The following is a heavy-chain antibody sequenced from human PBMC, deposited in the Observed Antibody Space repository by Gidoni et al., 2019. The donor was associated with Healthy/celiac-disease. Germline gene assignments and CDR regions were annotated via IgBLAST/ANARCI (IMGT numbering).Heavy chain of an antibody. CDR1: GFTFSSYA. CDR3: AKDLFPQGTRFIAAAVRAHAFDI. V-gene: IGHV3-23*01. CDR2: ISGSGGST. Sequence: EVQLLESGGGLVQPGGSLRLSCAASGFTFSSYAMSWVRQAPGKGLEWVSAISGSGGSTYYADSVKGRFTISRDNSKNTLYLQMNSLRAEDTAVYYCAKDLFPQGTRFIAAAVRAHAFDIWGQGTMVTVSS. D-gene: IGHD6-13*01. J-gene: IGHJ3*02.